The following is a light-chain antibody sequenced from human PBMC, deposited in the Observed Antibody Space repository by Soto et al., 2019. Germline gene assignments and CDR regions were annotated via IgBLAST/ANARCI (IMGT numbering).Light chain of an antibody. J-gene: IGKJ2*01. CDR2: AAS. CDR3: QQSYSIPYT. V-gene: IGKV1-39*01. Sequence: DIQMTQSPSSLSASVGDRVTITCRASQTISNYLNWYQQKPGKAPKLLIYAASSLQSGFPSRFSGRGSGTDFTLTISSLQPDDFATYYCQQSYSIPYTFGQGTRLEIK. CDR1: QTISNY.